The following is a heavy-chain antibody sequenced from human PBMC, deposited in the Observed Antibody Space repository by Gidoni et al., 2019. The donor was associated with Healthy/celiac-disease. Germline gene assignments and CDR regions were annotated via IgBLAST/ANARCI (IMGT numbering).Heavy chain of an antibody. J-gene: IGHJ6*02. CDR2: SSSSSSTI. D-gene: IGHD3-10*01. CDR3: AREFGQVRGVIIGSPYYYYGMDV. V-gene: IGHV3-48*01. CDR1: GFTFSSYS. Sequence: EVQLVESGGGLVQPGGSLRLSCAASGFTFSSYSMNWVRQAPGKGLEWVSYSSSSSSTIYYADSVKGRFTISRDNAKNSLYLQMNSLRAEDTAVYYCAREFGQVRGVIIGSPYYYYGMDVWGQGTTVTVSS.